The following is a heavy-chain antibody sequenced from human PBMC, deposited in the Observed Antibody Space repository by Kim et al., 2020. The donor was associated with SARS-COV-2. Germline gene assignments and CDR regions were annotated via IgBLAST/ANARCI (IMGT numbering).Heavy chain of an antibody. J-gene: IGHJ6*03. Sequence: ASVKVSCKASGYTFTSYYMHWVRQAPGQGLEWMGIINPSGGSTSYAQKFQGRVTMTRDTSTSTVYMELSSLRSEDTAVYYCATVYGDYENYYYYYMDVWGKGTTVTVSS. CDR1: GYTFTSYY. D-gene: IGHD4-17*01. CDR2: INPSGGST. CDR3: ATVYGDYENYYYYYMDV. V-gene: IGHV1-46*01.